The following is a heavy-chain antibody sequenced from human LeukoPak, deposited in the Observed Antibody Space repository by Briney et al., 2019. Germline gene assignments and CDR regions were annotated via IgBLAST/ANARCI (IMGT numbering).Heavy chain of an antibody. J-gene: IGHJ4*02. D-gene: IGHD4-23*01. V-gene: IGHV4-59*01. CDR3: ARGEMTTVVIRD. CDR1: GGSISSYY. CDR2: IYYSGST. Sequence: SETLSLTCTVSGGSISSYYWSWIRQPPGKGLEWIGYIYYSGSTNYNPSLKSRVTISVDTSKNQFSLKLSSVTAADTAVYYCARGEMTTVVIRDWGQGTLVTVSS.